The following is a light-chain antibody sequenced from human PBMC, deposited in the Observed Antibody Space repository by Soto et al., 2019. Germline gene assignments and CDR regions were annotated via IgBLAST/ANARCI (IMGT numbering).Light chain of an antibody. CDR1: SSDVGSYNL. V-gene: IGLV2-23*03. CDR2: EGS. CDR3: CSYAGSSNV. J-gene: IGLJ1*01. Sequence: QSVLTQPASVSGSPGQSITISCTGTSSDVGSYNLVSWYQQHPGKAPKLMIYEGSKRPSGVSNRFSGSKSGNTASLTISGLQAEDEADYYCCSYAGSSNVFRTGTKVTV.